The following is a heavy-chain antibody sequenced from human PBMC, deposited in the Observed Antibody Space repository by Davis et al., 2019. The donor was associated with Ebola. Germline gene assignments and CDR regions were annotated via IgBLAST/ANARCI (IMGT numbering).Heavy chain of an antibody. CDR2: IYYSGST. J-gene: IGHJ6*02. CDR3: ARGTTVIYYYYGMDV. Sequence: GSLRLSCTISGGSISSSSYYWGWIRQPPGKGLEWIGSIYYSGSTNYNPSLKSRVTISVDTSKNQFSLKLSSVTAADTAVYYCARGTTVIYYYYGMDVWGQGTTVTVSS. D-gene: IGHD4-17*01. V-gene: IGHV4-39*07. CDR1: GGSISSSSYY.